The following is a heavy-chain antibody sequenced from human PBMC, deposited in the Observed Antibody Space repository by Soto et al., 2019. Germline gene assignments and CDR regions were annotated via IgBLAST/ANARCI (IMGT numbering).Heavy chain of an antibody. CDR3: XXXXXXXXXXXDY. V-gene: IGHV3-23*01. CDR1: GFIFSNSA. Sequence: EVQLLESGGGLVHPGGSLRLSCAASGFIFSNSAMTWARQAPGKGLEWVSAISESGNTIFYADXVKGRFTVSRDNSRXXXXXXXXXXXXXXXXXXXXXXXXXXXXXXXDYWGQGTLVTVSS. J-gene: IGHJ4*02. CDR2: ISESGNTI.